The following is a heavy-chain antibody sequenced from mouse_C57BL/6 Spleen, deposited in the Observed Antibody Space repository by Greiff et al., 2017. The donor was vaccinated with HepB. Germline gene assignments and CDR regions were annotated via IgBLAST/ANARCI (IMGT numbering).Heavy chain of an antibody. CDR3: TTRDGGFDY. J-gene: IGHJ2*01. V-gene: IGHV14-4*01. CDR2: IDPENGDT. CDR1: GFNIKDDY. D-gene: IGHD3-3*01. Sequence: VQLKQSGAELVRPGASVKLSCTASGFNIKDDYMHWVKQRPEQGLEWIGWIDPENGDTEYASKFQGKATITADTSSNTAYLQLSSLTSEDTAVYYCTTRDGGFDYWGQGTTLTVSS.